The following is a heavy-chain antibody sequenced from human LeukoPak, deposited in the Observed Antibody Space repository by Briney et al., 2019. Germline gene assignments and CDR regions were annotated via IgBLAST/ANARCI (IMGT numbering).Heavy chain of an antibody. V-gene: IGHV3-30-3*01. D-gene: IGHD3-3*01. CDR3: ASVVYGYYDFWSGYEITDY. CDR2: ISYDGSNK. Sequence: GGSLRLSCAASGFTFSSYAMHWVRQAPGKGLEWVAVISYDGSNKYYADSVKGRFTISRDNSKNTLYLQMNSLRAEDTAVYYCASVVYGYYDFWSGYEITDYWGQGTLVTVSS. J-gene: IGHJ4*02. CDR1: GFTFSSYA.